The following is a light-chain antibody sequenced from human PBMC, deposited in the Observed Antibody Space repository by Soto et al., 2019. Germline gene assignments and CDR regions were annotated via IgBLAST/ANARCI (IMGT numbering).Light chain of an antibody. V-gene: IGLV2-14*03. Sequence: QSVLTQPASVSGSPGQSITISCTGTSSDVGGFNYVSWYQHHPGKGPKLMIYDVNNRPSGVSNRFSGSKSGNTASLTISGLQAEDEADYYCSSYTSINTLVVFGGGTKLTVL. J-gene: IGLJ2*01. CDR3: SSYTSINTLVV. CDR2: DVN. CDR1: SSDVGGFNY.